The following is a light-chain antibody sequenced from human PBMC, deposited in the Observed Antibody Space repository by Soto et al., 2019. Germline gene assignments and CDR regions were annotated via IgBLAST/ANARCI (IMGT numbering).Light chain of an antibody. V-gene: IGKV3-11*01. CDR1: QSVSKY. CDR2: NAS. CDR3: QQRHNWPRT. J-gene: IGKJ1*01. Sequence: EIVLTQSPATLSLSPGERATLSCRASQSVSKYLAWYQQKPGQAPRLLIYNASNRATGIPVRFSGSGSGTDFTLTNSSLEPEDSAVYYCQQRHNWPRTFGQGTTVEI.